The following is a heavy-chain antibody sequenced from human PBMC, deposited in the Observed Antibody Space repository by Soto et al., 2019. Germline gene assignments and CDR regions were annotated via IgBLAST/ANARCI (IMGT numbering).Heavy chain of an antibody. Sequence: PGVSMKISSKASGLNFTNFWMHWVRQVPGKGLVWVSRIDTSGSSTSYADSVKGRFTISRDNAKNTVPLQMNSLRAEDTGVYYCAKDSWYFDLWSQGSLVTVSS. D-gene: IGHD6-13*01. CDR2: IDTSGSST. V-gene: IGHV3-74*01. J-gene: IGHJ4*02. CDR3: AKDSWYFDL. CDR1: GLNFTNFW.